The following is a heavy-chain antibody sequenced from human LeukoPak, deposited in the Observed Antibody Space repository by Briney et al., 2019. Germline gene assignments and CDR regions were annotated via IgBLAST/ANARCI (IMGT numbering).Heavy chain of an antibody. Sequence: ASVKVSCKASGGTFSSYAISWVRQAPGQGLEWRGGIIPIFGTANYAQKFQGRVTITADESTSTAYMELSSLRSEDTAVYYCARWYSGSYYGYFQHWGQGTLVTVSS. D-gene: IGHD1-26*01. CDR3: ARWYSGSYYGYFQH. V-gene: IGHV1-69*13. CDR2: IIPIFGTA. J-gene: IGHJ1*01. CDR1: GGTFSSYA.